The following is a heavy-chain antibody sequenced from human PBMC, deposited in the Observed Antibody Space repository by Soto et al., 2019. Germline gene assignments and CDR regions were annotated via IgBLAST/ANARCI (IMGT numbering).Heavy chain of an antibody. Sequence: EVQLVESGGGLVQPDKSLRLSCAASGFTFDDYVMHRVRQTPGKGLEWTPGISWNSGTIGYADSVQGRFTISRDNAKNALYLQMNSLRPEDTALYYCAKGVEYRCHDYYYYYMDVWGKGATVSVS. D-gene: IGHD6-6*01. J-gene: IGHJ6*03. CDR2: ISWNSGTI. CDR1: GFTFDDYV. V-gene: IGHV3-9*01. CDR3: AKGVEYRCHDYYYYYMDV.